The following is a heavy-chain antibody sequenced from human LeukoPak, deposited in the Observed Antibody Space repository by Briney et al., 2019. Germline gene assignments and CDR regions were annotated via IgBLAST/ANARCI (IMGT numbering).Heavy chain of an antibody. Sequence: GGSLRLSCAASGFSFSNYSMNWVRQAPGKGLEWVSSISGSSSYIYYADSVKGRFTISRDNAKNSLYLQMSSLRAEDTAVYYCARSWFGVDYWGQGTLVTVSS. CDR1: GFSFSNYS. CDR2: ISGSSSYI. V-gene: IGHV3-21*01. D-gene: IGHD3-10*01. CDR3: ARSWFGVDY. J-gene: IGHJ4*02.